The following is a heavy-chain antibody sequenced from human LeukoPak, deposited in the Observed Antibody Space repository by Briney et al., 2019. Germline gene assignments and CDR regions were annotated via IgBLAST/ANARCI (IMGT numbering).Heavy chain of an antibody. CDR2: IYSGGYT. CDR1: GFTVSSNY. CDR3: ARTAAGTFFDY. V-gene: IGHV3-53*01. D-gene: IGHD6-13*01. Sequence: PGGSLRLSCAVSGFTVSSNYMSWVPHAPGKGREWVSIIYSGGYTFYADSVKGRFTISRDNSKNTLYLQMNSLRAEDTAVYYCARTAAGTFFDYWGQGTLVTVSS. J-gene: IGHJ4*02.